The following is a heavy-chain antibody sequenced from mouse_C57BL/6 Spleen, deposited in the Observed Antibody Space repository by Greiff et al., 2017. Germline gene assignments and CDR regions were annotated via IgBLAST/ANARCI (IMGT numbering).Heavy chain of an antibody. V-gene: IGHV5-16*01. D-gene: IGHD2-12*01. CDR3: ARAYYKDYFDY. J-gene: IGHJ2*01. Sequence: EVMLVESEGGLVQPGSSMKLSCTASGFTFSDYYMAWVRQVPEKGLEWVANINYDGSSTYYLDSLKSRFIISRDNAKNILYLQMSSLKSEDTATYYCARAYYKDYFDYWGQGTTLTVSS. CDR1: GFTFSDYY. CDR2: INYDGSST.